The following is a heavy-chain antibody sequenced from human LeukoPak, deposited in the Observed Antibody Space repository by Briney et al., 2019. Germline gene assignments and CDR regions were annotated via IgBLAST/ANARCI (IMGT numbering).Heavy chain of an antibody. CDR3: ARFFSGVTMVRGVYYFDY. CDR2: IYYSGST. Sequence: SETLSLTCTVSGGSISSGGYYCSWIRQHPGKGLEWIGYIYYSGSTYYNPSLKSRVTISVDTSKNQFSLKLSSVTAADTAVYYCARFFSGVTMVRGVYYFDYWGQGTLVTVSS. J-gene: IGHJ4*02. V-gene: IGHV4-31*03. CDR1: GGSISSGGYY. D-gene: IGHD3-10*01.